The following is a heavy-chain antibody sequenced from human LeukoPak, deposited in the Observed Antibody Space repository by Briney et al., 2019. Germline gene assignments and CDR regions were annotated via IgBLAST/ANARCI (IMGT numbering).Heavy chain of an antibody. CDR1: GDSMSDSY. J-gene: IGHJ6*03. D-gene: IGHD2-8*01. Sequence: SETLSLTCPVSGDSMSDSYWSWIRQPAGKGLVWIGRIYASGSTNYNPSLKSRVTLSVDTSSNQFSLTLSSVTAADTAVYHCARDIRSHNGPGGYYYYYMDVWGKGTTVTVSS. CDR2: IYASGST. V-gene: IGHV4-4*07. CDR3: ARDIRSHNGPGGYYYYYMDV.